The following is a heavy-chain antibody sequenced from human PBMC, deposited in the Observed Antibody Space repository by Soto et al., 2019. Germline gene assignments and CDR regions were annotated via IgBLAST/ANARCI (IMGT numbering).Heavy chain of an antibody. CDR1: GFTFSTYA. D-gene: IGHD2-15*01. CDR2: IKQDGSAK. J-gene: IGHJ4*02. V-gene: IGHV3-7*01. CDR3: ARDFYGGFSYGPGDN. Sequence: GGSLRLSCAAPGFTFSTYAMSWVRQAPGKGLEWVANIKQDGSAKQYLDSVRGRFTISRDNSKNSVYLQMNSLRAEDTALYYCARDFYGGFSYGPGDNWGQGTLVTVSS.